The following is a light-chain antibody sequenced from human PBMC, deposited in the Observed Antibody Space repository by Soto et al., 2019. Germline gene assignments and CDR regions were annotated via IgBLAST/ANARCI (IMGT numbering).Light chain of an antibody. CDR3: SSYTSSSLL. J-gene: IGLJ2*01. CDR2: DVS. CDR1: SSDVGGYNY. Sequence: QSALTQPASVSGSPGQSITISCTGTSSDVGGYNYVSWYQQHPGKAPKLMIYDVSNRPSGVSNRFSVSKSGNTASLTIAGLQAEDEAEYYCSSYTSSSLLFGGGTKLTFL. V-gene: IGLV2-14*01.